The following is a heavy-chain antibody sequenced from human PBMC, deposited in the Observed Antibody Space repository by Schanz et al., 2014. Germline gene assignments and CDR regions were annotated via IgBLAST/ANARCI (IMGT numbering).Heavy chain of an antibody. V-gene: IGHV4-59*01. Sequence: QVQLQESGPGLVKPSESLSLTCTVSGGSISSYYWSWIRQPPGKGLEWIGYIYYTASTDYNPSLKSRVTMSVDTSKNQFSLKLSSVTAADTAVYYCARARFTGYYMDVWGQGTAVTVSS. CDR1: GGSISSYY. D-gene: IGHD3-9*01. J-gene: IGHJ6*02. CDR2: IYYTAST. CDR3: ARARFTGYYMDV.